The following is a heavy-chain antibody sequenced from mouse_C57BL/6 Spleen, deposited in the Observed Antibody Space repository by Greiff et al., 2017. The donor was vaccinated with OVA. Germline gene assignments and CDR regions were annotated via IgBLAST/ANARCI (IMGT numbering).Heavy chain of an antibody. D-gene: IGHD1-1*01. CDR1: GYTFTDYY. CDR3: ARKGAYYGSSTLDY. V-gene: IGHV1-26*01. Sequence: EVKLQQSGPELVKPGASVMISCKASGYTFTDYYMNWVKQSHGKSLEWIGDINPNNGGTSYNQKFKGKATLTVDKSSSTAYMELRSLTSEDSAVYYCARKGAYYGSSTLDYWGQGTTLTVSS. J-gene: IGHJ2*01. CDR2: INPNNGGT.